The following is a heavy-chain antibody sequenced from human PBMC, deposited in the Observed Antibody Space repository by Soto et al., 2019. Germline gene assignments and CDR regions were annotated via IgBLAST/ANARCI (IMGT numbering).Heavy chain of an antibody. J-gene: IGHJ5*01. CDR2: IYYSGSV. D-gene: IGHD2-21*02. CDR1: GGSITSGSFY. V-gene: IGHV4-39*01. CDR3: ARHGTALTAVNWFVS. Sequence: KRSETLSLTCTVSGGSITSGSFYWGWVRHSPGKGLEWIGSIYYSGSVYYNPSLESRVTISADVSRDQFSLKLTSVTAADTAVYYCARHGTALTAVNWFVSWGHGTLVTVSS.